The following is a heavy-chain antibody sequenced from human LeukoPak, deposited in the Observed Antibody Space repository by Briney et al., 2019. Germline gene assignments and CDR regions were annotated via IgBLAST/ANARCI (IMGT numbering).Heavy chain of an antibody. J-gene: IGHJ5*02. D-gene: IGHD3-10*01. CDR2: IYHSGST. CDR1: GGSISSSSYY. Sequence: PSETLSLTCTVSGGSISSSSYYWGWIRQPPGKGLEWIGSIYHSGSTYYNPSLKSRVTISVDTSKNEFSLKLSSVTAADTAVYYCARQGKLNWFDPWGQGTLVTVSS. CDR3: ARQGKLNWFDP. V-gene: IGHV4-39*01.